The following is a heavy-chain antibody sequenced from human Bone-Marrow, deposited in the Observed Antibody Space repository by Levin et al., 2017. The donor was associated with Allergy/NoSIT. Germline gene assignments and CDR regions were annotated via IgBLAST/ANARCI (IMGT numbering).Heavy chain of an antibody. CDR3: ARLDGYSFDY. J-gene: IGHJ4*02. CDR1: GGSLRSAGYH. Sequence: PSQTLSLPCPVSGGSLRSAGYHWTWIRQYPGKGLEWIGYISYRGSTYFNPSLKSRLTMSIDTSEQHFSLNLTSVSAADTAIYYCARLDGYSFDYWGQGALVTVSS. CDR2: ISYRGST. V-gene: IGHV4-31*03. D-gene: IGHD1-1*01.